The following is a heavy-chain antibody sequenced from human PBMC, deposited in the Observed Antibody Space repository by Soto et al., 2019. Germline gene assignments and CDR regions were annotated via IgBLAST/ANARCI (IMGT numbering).Heavy chain of an antibody. V-gene: IGHV3-23*01. CDR1: GFRFSSYS. Sequence: EVHLLESGGGLVQPGGSLRLSCADSGFRFSSYSMSWVRQTPGKGLEWVAAITATGDRTYYADSVTGRFTISRDNSKKTHYLQMTSLRAEDTAMYYCATMNGDFEYWGQGTPVTVSS. CDR3: ATMNGDFEY. D-gene: IGHD3-22*01. CDR2: ITATGDRT. J-gene: IGHJ4*02.